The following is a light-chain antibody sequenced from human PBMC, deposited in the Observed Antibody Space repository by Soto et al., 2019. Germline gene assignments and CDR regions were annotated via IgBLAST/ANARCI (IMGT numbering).Light chain of an antibody. CDR2: EDI. CDR1: SIDVGSYNL. V-gene: IGLV2-23*01. Sequence: QSALTQPASVSGSPGQSITISCTGTSIDVGSYNLVSWYQQHPGKAPKLMIYEDIERPSGVSNRFSGSKSGNTASLTISGLQTEDDADYYCCSYAGGTSVVFGGGTKLIVL. J-gene: IGLJ2*01. CDR3: CSYAGGTSVV.